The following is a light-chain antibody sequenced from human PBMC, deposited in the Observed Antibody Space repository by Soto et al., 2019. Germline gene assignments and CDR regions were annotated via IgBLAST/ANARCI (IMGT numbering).Light chain of an antibody. Sequence: QSVLTQPPSASGSPGQSVTISCTGTSSDVGGYNYVSWYQQHPGKAPKLMIYEVSKRPSGVPDRFSGSKSGNTASLTVSGLLAEDEADYFCSSYAGSNNLMFGGGTKVTVL. CDR2: EVS. CDR1: SSDVGGYNY. J-gene: IGLJ3*02. V-gene: IGLV2-8*01. CDR3: SSYAGSNNLM.